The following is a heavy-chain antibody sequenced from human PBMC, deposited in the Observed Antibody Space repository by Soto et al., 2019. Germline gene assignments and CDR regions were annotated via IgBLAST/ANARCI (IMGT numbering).Heavy chain of an antibody. CDR1: GFTFRSYD. CDR2: IGTAGDT. CDR3: ARSPWGSNWFDP. V-gene: IGHV3-13*01. D-gene: IGHD7-27*01. J-gene: IGHJ5*02. Sequence: GGSLRLSCAASGFTFRSYDMHWVRQATGKGLEWASAIGTAGDTYYPGSVKGRFTISRENAKNSLYLQMNSLRAEDTAVYYCARSPWGSNWFDPWGQGTLVTVSS.